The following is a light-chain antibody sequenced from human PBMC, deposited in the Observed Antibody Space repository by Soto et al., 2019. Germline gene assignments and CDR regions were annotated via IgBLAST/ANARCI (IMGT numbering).Light chain of an antibody. CDR3: EQYNSYLRT. CDR2: KAS. J-gene: IGKJ1*01. V-gene: IGKV1-5*03. CDR1: QSISSW. Sequence: DIQMTQSPSTLSASVGDRVTITCRASQSISSWLAGYQQKPGKAPKLLIYKASSLESGVPSRFSGSGSGTECTLTISSLQPDDFATYFCEQYNSYLRTCGQGTKVEIK.